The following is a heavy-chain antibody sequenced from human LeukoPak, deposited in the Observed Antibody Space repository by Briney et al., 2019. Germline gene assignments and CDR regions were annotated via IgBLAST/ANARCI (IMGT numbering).Heavy chain of an antibody. Sequence: PSETLSLTCAVSGGSFSGYYWSWIRQPPGKGLEWIGEISHSGSTNYNPSLKSRVTISVDTSKNQFSLKLSSVTAADTAVYLCARHSRYSYVFDYWGQGTLVTVSS. CDR2: ISHSGST. J-gene: IGHJ4*02. CDR3: ARHSRYSYVFDY. V-gene: IGHV4-34*01. CDR1: GGSFSGYY. D-gene: IGHD5-12*01.